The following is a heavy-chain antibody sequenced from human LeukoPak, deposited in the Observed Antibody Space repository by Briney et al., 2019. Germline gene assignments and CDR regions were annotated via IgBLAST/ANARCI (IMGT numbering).Heavy chain of an antibody. V-gene: IGHV3-30-3*01. CDR3: ARDMVSPPRGYFDY. CDR2: IPYDGSNE. J-gene: IGHJ4*02. CDR1: GFTFTSYA. D-gene: IGHD2-8*01. Sequence: PGRSLRLSCAASGFTFTSYAMHWVRQAPGKGLEWVAGIPYDGSNEKYADSVKGRFTISRDNSKKTLDLQMNSLRVEDTAVYYCARDMVSPPRGYFDYWGQGTLVTVPS.